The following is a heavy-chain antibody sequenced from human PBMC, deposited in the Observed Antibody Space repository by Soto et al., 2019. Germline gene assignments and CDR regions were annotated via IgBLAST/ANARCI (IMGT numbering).Heavy chain of an antibody. Sequence: LSLTCAVYGGSFSGYYWSWIRQPPGKGLEWIGEINHSGSTNYNPSLKSRVTISVDTSKNQFSLKLSSVTAADTAVYYCARGQLWFGELLPFFDYWGQGTLVTVSS. CDR1: GGSFSGYY. CDR2: INHSGST. D-gene: IGHD3-10*01. V-gene: IGHV4-34*01. J-gene: IGHJ4*02. CDR3: ARGQLWFGELLPFFDY.